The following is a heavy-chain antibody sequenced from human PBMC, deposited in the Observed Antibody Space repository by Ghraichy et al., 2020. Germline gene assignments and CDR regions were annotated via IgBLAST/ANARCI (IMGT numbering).Heavy chain of an antibody. J-gene: IGHJ4*02. Sequence: SVKVSCKASGGTFSSYAISWVRQAPGQGLEWMGGIIPIFGTANYAQKFQGRVTITADESTSTAYMELSSLRSEDTAVYYCAREEYSGYPFDYWGQGTLVTVSS. V-gene: IGHV1-69*13. CDR1: GGTFSSYA. D-gene: IGHD5-12*01. CDR3: AREEYSGYPFDY. CDR2: IIPIFGTA.